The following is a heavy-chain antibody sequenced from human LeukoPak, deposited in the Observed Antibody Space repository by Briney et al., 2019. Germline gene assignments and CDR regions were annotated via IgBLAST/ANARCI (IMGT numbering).Heavy chain of an antibody. CDR2: IYTGGTT. D-gene: IGHD6-6*01. CDR3: ARDSSSYYFDY. J-gene: IGHJ4*02. CDR1: GFTVTSNH. Sequence: GGSLRLSCAASGFTVTSNHMNWVRQAPGKGLEWVSIIYTGGTTHYADSLKDRFTISRDDSINTLYLQMNSLRAEGTAVYYCARDSSSYYFDYWGQGTLVTVSS. V-gene: IGHV3-66*01.